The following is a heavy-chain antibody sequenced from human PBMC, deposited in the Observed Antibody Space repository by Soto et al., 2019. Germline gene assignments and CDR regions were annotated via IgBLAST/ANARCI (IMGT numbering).Heavy chain of an antibody. V-gene: IGHV4-59*01. CDR3: ARGSSSWFDAFDI. CDR1: GGSISSYY. CDR2: IYYSGST. J-gene: IGHJ3*02. D-gene: IGHD6-13*01. Sequence: SETLSLTCTVSGGSISSYYWSWIRQPPGKGLEWIGYIYYSGSTNYNPSLKSRVTISVDTSKNQFSLKLSSVTAADTAVYYCARGSSSWFDAFDIWGQGTMVTV.